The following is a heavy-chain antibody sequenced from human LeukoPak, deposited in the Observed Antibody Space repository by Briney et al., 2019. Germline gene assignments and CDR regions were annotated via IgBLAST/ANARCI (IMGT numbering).Heavy chain of an antibody. CDR1: GGSISSGDYY. Sequence: NASQTLSLTCTVSGGSISSGDYYWSWIRQPPGKGLEWIGYIYYSRSTYYNPSLKSRVTISVDTSKNQFSLKLSSVTAADTAVYYCARAVYDIRAWYFDLWGRGTLVTVSS. J-gene: IGHJ2*01. CDR2: IYYSRST. V-gene: IGHV4-30-4*01. CDR3: ARAVYDIRAWYFDL. D-gene: IGHD3-9*01.